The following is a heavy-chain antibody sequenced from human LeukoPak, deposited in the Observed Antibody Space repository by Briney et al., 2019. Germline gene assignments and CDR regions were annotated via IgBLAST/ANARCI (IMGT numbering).Heavy chain of an antibody. CDR2: ISSSGSTI. J-gene: IGHJ4*02. CDR1: GFTFSSYG. Sequence: PGGSLRLSCAASGFTFSSYGMNWVRQAPGKGLEWVSYISSSGSTIYYADSVKGRFTISRDNAKNSLYLQMNSLRAEDTAVYYCARVESHSYGFVYWGQGTLVTVSS. D-gene: IGHD5-18*01. V-gene: IGHV3-48*04. CDR3: ARVESHSYGFVY.